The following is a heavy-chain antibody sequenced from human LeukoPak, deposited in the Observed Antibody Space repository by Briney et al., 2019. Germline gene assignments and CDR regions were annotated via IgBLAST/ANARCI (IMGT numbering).Heavy chain of an antibody. CDR3: ARLDTASGY. D-gene: IGHD5-18*01. V-gene: IGHV3-48*01. Sequence: GGSLRLSCAASGVTFSSYSMNWVRQAPGKGLEWVSYISSSSSTIYYADSVKGRFTISRDNAKNSLYLQMNSLRAEDTAVYYCARLDTASGYWGQGTLVTVSS. CDR1: GVTFSSYS. CDR2: ISSSSSTI. J-gene: IGHJ4*02.